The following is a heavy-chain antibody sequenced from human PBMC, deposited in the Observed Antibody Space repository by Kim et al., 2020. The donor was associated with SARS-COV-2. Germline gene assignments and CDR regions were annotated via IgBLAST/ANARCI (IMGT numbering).Heavy chain of an antibody. CDR3: ARDYGADLNWFDP. V-gene: IGHV4-39*02. J-gene: IGHJ5*02. Sequence: LETLSLTCTVSGGSISSSSYYWGWIRQPPGKGLEWIGSIYYSGSTYYNPSLKSRVTISVDTSKNQFSLKLSSVTAADTAVYYCARDYGADLNWFDPWGQG. D-gene: IGHD4-17*01. CDR1: GGSISSSSYY. CDR2: IYYSGST.